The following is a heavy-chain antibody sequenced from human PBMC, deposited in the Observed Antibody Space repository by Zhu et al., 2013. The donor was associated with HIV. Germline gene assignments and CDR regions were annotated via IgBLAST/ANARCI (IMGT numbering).Heavy chain of an antibody. D-gene: IGHD3-3*01. CDR3: ARDSGNYDFWSGYYKAYGMDV. Sequence: QVQLVQSGPEVKKPGASVKVSCKTSGYTFTSYGISWVRQAPGQGLEWMGWISAYNGNTNFAQNLQGRVTMTTETSTSTAYMELRSLRSDDTAVYYCARDSGNYDFWSGYYKAYGMDVWGQGTTVTVSS. V-gene: IGHV1-18*01. CDR2: ISAYNGNT. CDR1: GYTFTSYG. J-gene: IGHJ6*02.